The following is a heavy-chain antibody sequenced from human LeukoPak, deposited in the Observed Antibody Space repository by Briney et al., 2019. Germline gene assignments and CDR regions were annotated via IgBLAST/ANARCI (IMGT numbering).Heavy chain of an antibody. D-gene: IGHD2-2*01. Sequence: SETLSLTCTVSGGSISSGDYYWSWIRQPAGKGLEWIGRIYTSGSTNYNPSLKSRVTMSVDTSKNQFSLKLSSVTAADTAVYYCARWWDIVVVPAAAAGGFDPWGQGTLVTVSS. V-gene: IGHV4-61*02. CDR1: GGSISSGDYY. J-gene: IGHJ5*02. CDR2: IYTSGST. CDR3: ARWWDIVVVPAAAAGGFDP.